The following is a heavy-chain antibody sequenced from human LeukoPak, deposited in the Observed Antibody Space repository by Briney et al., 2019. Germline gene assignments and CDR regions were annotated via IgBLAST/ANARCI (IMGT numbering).Heavy chain of an antibody. D-gene: IGHD3-16*01. Sequence: SETLSLTCAVSGYSISSGYYWGWIRQPPGKGLEWIGSIYHSRSTYYNPSLKSRVTISVDPSKNQFSLKLSSVTAADTAVYYCARHEDPWGYFDYWGQGTLVTVFS. CDR2: IYHSRST. J-gene: IGHJ4*02. V-gene: IGHV4-38-2*01. CDR3: ARHEDPWGYFDY. CDR1: GYSISSGYY.